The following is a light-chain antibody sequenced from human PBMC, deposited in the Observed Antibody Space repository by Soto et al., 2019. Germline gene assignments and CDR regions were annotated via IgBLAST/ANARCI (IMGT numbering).Light chain of an antibody. J-gene: IGKJ2*01. V-gene: IGKV1-39*01. Sequence: DIQMTQSPSSLSASVGDRVTITCRASQTINTYLNWYQHKPGKAPNLLIYAASSLQSGVPSRFGGSGSETDFTLTISSLQPEDFATYYCQQTFSTRYTFGQGTKVDIK. CDR1: QTINTY. CDR3: QQTFSTRYT. CDR2: AAS.